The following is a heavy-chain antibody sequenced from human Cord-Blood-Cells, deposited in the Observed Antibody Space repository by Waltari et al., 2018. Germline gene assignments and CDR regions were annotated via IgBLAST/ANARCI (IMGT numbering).Heavy chain of an antibody. CDR1: GGSFSGYY. CDR2: INHSGST. D-gene: IGHD1-26*01. V-gene: IGHV4-34*01. J-gene: IGHJ3*02. CDR3: ARRRVGATRGAFDI. Sequence: QVQLQQWGAGLLKPSETLSLTCAVYGGSFSGYYWSWVRQPPGKGLEWIGEINHSGSTNYNPSLKSRVTISVDTSKNQFSLKLSSVTAADTAVYYCARRRVGATRGAFDIRGQGTMVTVSS.